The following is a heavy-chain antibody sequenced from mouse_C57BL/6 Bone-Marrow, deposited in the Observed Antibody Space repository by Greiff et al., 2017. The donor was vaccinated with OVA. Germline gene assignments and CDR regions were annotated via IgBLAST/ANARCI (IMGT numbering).Heavy chain of an antibody. J-gene: IGHJ3*01. CDR3: TRGSGYYTFAY. V-gene: IGHV1-15*01. CDR1: GYTFTDYE. Sequence: VQLQQSGAELVRPGASVTLSCKASGYTFTDYEMHWVKQTPVHGLEWIGAIDPETGGTAYNQKVKGKAILTADKSSSTAYMELRSLTSEDSAVYYCTRGSGYYTFAYWGQGTLVTVSA. D-gene: IGHD2-3*01. CDR2: IDPETGGT.